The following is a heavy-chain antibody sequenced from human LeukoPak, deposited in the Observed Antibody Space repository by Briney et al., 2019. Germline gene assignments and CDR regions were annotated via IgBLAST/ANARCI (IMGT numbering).Heavy chain of an antibody. V-gene: IGHV4-59*01. D-gene: IGHD3-16*02. CDR3: ARGGYRPIDFDY. CDR2: IYYSGST. CDR1: GGSISSYY. Sequence: KPSETLSLTCTVSGGSISSYYWSWIRQPPGKGLEWIGYIYYSGSTNYNPSLKSRVTISVDSSKNQFSLKLSSVPAADTAVYYCARGGYRPIDFDYWGQGTLVTVSS. J-gene: IGHJ4*02.